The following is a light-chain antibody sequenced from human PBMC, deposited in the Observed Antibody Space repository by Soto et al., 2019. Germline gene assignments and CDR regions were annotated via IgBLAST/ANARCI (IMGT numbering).Light chain of an antibody. CDR1: QSVSSN. J-gene: IGKJ3*01. V-gene: IGKV3-15*01. Sequence: EIVMTQSPATLYVSPGERATLSCRASQSVSSNLAWYQQKPGQAPRLLIYGASTRATGIPARFSGSGSGTEFTLTISSLQSEEFAVYYCQQYNNWPPFTFGPGTKVDIK. CDR3: QQYNNWPPFT. CDR2: GAS.